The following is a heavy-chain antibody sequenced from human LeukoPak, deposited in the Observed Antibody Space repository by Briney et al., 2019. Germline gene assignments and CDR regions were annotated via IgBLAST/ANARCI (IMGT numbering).Heavy chain of an antibody. CDR1: GFSLRTSGVG. CDR2: IYWDDDK. J-gene: IGHJ4*02. D-gene: IGHD3-10*01. CDR3: AHRKSGGYFDY. V-gene: IGHV2-5*02. Sequence: SGPTLVNPTQTLTLTCTFSGFSLRTSGVGVGWIRQPPGKALEWLALIYWDDDKRYSPSLRNRLTITKDTSKNQVVLTMANMDPVDAATYYCAHRKSGGYFDYWGQGTLVTVSS.